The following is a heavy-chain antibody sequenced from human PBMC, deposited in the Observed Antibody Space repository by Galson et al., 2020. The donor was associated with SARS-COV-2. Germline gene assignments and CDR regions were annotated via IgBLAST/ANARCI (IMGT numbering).Heavy chain of an antibody. CDR1: GFTFSDYY. J-gene: IGHJ4*02. CDR2: ISTSGTTI. CDR3: AIYLKYDSXGXGY. D-gene: IGHD3-22*01. V-gene: IGHV3-11*04. Sequence: NSGGSLRLSCAASGFTFSDYYMSWIRQAPGKGLEWVSYISTSGTTIYYADSVKGRFTISRDNAKNSLYLQMTSLRAEDTAVYYCAIYLKYDSXGXGYWGQGTLVTVSS.